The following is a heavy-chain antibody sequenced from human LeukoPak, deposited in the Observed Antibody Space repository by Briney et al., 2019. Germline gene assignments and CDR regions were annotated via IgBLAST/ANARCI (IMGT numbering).Heavy chain of an antibody. CDR1: GGSISSSNW. J-gene: IGHJ5*02. D-gene: IGHD2-21*01. V-gene: IGHV4-4*02. Sequence: PSETLSLTCAVSGGSISSSNWWSWVRQPPGKGLEWIGEIYHSGSTNYNPSLKSRVTISVDTSKNQFSLKLSSVTAADTAVYYCARIVPNPYILWSPPNWFDPWGQGTLVTVSS. CDR3: ARIVPNPYILWSPPNWFDP. CDR2: IYHSGST.